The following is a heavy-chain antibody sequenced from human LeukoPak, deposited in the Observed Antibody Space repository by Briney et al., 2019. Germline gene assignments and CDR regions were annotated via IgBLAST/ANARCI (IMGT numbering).Heavy chain of an antibody. J-gene: IGHJ4*02. CDR1: GYTFTGYY. Sequence: EASVKVSCKASGYTFTGYYMHWVRQAPGQGLEWMGWINPNSGGTNYAQKFQGRVTMTRDTSISTAYMELSRLRSDDTAVYYCARVDSSGYPFDYWGQGTLVTVSS. V-gene: IGHV1-2*02. CDR3: ARVDSSGYPFDY. CDR2: INPNSGGT. D-gene: IGHD3-22*01.